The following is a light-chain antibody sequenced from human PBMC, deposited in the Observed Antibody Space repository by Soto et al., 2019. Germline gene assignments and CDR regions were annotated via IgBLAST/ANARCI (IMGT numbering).Light chain of an antibody. CDR1: SGHSSYA. Sequence: QPVLTQSPSASASLGPSVKLTCTLSSGHSSYAIAWHQQQPEKGPRYLMKLNSDGSHSKGDGIPDRFSGSSSGAERYLTISSLQSEDEADYYCQTWGSSIVVFGGGTKLTVL. V-gene: IGLV4-69*01. CDR3: QTWGSSIVV. J-gene: IGLJ2*01. CDR2: LNSDGSH.